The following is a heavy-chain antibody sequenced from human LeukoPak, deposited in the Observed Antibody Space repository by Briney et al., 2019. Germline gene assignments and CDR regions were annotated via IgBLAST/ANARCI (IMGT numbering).Heavy chain of an antibody. V-gene: IGHV4-34*01. CDR3: ARGPTISETGYFDY. J-gene: IGHJ4*03. CDR2: VNHRGDT. Sequence: PSETLSLTCAVYGGSFTAYYWSWIRQSPGKGLQWIAEVNHRGDTNYNPSVKGRVTMSVDTSKNQFSLKVTSLTAADTAVYYCARGPTISETGYFDYWGQGTLVTVSS. CDR1: GGSFTAYY. D-gene: IGHD1-1*01.